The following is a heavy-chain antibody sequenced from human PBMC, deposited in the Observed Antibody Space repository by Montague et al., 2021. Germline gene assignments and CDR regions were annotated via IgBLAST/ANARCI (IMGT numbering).Heavy chain of an antibody. CDR2: IYYSGNS. J-gene: IGHJ5*02. Sequence: SETLSLTCTVSGASITSNIYYWGWIRQSLGKGLEWIGSIYYSGNSFYQPSLKSRITVAVDTSKNQFSLKLSSVTAADTAIYYCARVFSSWYVGWFDPWGQGTLVTVSS. V-gene: IGHV4-39*07. CDR1: GASITSNIYY. D-gene: IGHD6-13*01. CDR3: ARVFSSWYVGWFDP.